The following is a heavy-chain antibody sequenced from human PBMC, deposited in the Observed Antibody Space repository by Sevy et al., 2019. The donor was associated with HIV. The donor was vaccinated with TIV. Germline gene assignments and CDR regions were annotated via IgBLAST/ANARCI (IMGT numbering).Heavy chain of an antibody. Sequence: GGSLRLSCAASGFMFRDYRMNWVRQAPGKGLEWVSYITSSSNTINYADSVKGRFTISRDNGRNSLYLQINSLRHEDTAVYYCARDRGRGEVALDLWGHGTLVTVSS. CDR2: ITSSSNTI. J-gene: IGHJ5*02. V-gene: IGHV3-48*02. CDR1: GFMFRDYR. CDR3: ARDRGRGEVALDL. D-gene: IGHD3-10*01.